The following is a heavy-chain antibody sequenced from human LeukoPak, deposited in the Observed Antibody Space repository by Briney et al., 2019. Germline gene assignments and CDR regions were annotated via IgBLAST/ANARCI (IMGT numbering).Heavy chain of an antibody. CDR3: ARDPDTALDY. J-gene: IGHJ4*02. CDR1: GFTFSGYA. D-gene: IGHD5-18*01. V-gene: IGHV3-30*04. Sequence: GGSLRLSCAASGFTFSGYAMHWVRQAPGKGLEWVAVISYDGSNKYYADSVKGRFTISRDNSKNTLYLQMNSLRAEDTAVYYCARDPDTALDYWGQGTLVTVSS. CDR2: ISYDGSNK.